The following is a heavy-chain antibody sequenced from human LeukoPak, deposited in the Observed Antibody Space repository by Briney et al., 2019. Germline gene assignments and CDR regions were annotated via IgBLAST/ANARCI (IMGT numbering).Heavy chain of an antibody. CDR2: IWYDGSKK. Sequence: GGSLRLSSAAAGFTFSSYGFHWVRQAPGKGLEWVAVIWYDGSKKYYADSVQGRFTISRDMSKNTLFLGMDRLRAEDTAVYYCARDLILDYWGQGTLVTVSS. CDR3: ARDLILDY. V-gene: IGHV3-33*01. J-gene: IGHJ4*02. CDR1: GFTFSSYG.